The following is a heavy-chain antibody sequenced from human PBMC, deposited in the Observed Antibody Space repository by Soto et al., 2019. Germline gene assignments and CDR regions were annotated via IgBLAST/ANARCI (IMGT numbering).Heavy chain of an antibody. CDR3: ARDGSHYYDRSGQGAFDI. Sequence: QVQLVQSGAEVKKPGSSVKVSCKASGGTFSSYAISWVRQAPGQGLEWMGGIIPIFGTANYAQKFQGRVTITVDESTSTAYMELSSLRSEDTAVYYCARDGSHYYDRSGQGAFDIWGQGTMVTVSS. V-gene: IGHV1-69*01. CDR1: GGTFSSYA. J-gene: IGHJ3*02. D-gene: IGHD3-22*01. CDR2: IIPIFGTA.